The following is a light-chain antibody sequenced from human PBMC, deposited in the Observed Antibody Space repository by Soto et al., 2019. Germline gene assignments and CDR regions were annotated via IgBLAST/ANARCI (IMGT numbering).Light chain of an antibody. CDR3: QQRSTWPRT. Sequence: EIVLTRSPATLSLSPGERATLSCRASQSVTSSLVWYQQKPGQSPRLLMYDASNRATDIPARFSGSGSGTDFTLTISSLEPEDSAVYYCQQRSTWPRTFGQGTKVDIK. V-gene: IGKV3-11*01. CDR2: DAS. CDR1: QSVTSS. J-gene: IGKJ1*01.